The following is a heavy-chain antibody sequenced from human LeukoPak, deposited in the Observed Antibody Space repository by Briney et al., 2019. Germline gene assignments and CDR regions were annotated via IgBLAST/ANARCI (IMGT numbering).Heavy chain of an antibody. CDR1: GFTFSSYW. J-gene: IGHJ3*02. V-gene: IGHV3-74*01. CDR2: VHPDGSNT. Sequence: GGSLRLSCAASGFTFSSYWMHWVRQAPGKGLVWVSYVHPDGSNTNYADSVKGLFTISRDNAKNTLYLQMNSLRAEDTAVHYCARVLTGDQFGAFDIWGQGTMVTVSS. D-gene: IGHD7-27*01. CDR3: ARVLTGDQFGAFDI.